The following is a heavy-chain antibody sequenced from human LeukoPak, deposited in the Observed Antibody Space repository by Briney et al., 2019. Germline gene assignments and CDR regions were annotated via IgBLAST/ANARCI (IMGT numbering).Heavy chain of an antibody. Sequence: GGSLRLSCAASGFTFSSYSMSWVRQAPGKGLEWVSSITSTSDYIYYADSVKGRFTISRDNARNSLYLLMNSLRAEDTAIYYCARDRGSDTSGYEDFDYWGQGTLVTVSS. V-gene: IGHV3-21*01. J-gene: IGHJ4*02. CDR1: GFTFSSYS. CDR2: ITSTSDYI. D-gene: IGHD3-22*01. CDR3: ARDRGSDTSGYEDFDY.